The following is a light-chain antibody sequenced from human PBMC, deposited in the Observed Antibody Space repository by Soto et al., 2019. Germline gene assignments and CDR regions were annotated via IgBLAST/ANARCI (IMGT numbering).Light chain of an antibody. J-gene: IGKJ2*01. Sequence: EIVLTQSPATLSLSPGERATLSCRASQSVSSYLAWYQQKPGQAPRLLIYDASNMATGIPGRFSGSGSGTDFTLTISSLEPEDWAVYYCQQRSNWLYTFGQGTKLESK. CDR3: QQRSNWLYT. V-gene: IGKV3-11*01. CDR2: DAS. CDR1: QSVSSY.